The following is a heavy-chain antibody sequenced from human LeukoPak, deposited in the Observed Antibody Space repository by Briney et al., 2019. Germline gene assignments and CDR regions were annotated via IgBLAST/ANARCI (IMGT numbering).Heavy chain of an antibody. CDR1: GGSISSGGYY. V-gene: IGHV4-30-2*01. D-gene: IGHD7-27*01. J-gene: IGHJ4*02. CDR2: IYHSGST. CDR3: AREPPGYYFDY. Sequence: SETLSLTCTVPGGSISSGGYYWSWIRQPPGKGLEWIGYIYHSGSTYYNPSLRSRVTMSVDRSKNQFSLKLSSVTAADTAVYYCAREPPGYYFDYWGQGTLVTVSS.